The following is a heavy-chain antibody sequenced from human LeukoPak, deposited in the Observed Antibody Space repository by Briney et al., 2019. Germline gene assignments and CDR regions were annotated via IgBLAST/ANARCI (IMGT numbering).Heavy chain of an antibody. CDR1: GYTFTSYY. D-gene: IGHD3-22*01. J-gene: IGHJ4*02. Sequence: GASVKVSCKASGYTFTSYYIHWVRQAPGQGLEWMGIINPSGGSTTYAQKFQGRVTMTRDTSTSTVSMELSSLRSEDTAVYFCARQEDSSGYYYYYWGQGTLVTVSS. CDR2: INPSGGST. CDR3: ARQEDSSGYYYYY. V-gene: IGHV1-46*01.